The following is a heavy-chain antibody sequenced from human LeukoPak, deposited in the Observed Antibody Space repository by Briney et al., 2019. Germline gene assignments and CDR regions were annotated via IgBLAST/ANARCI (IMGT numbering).Heavy chain of an antibody. D-gene: IGHD3-16*01. V-gene: IGHV3-7*05. CDR3: ASDRFYFGV. CDR1: GFTFSSYW. CDR2: IKLDGTEK. J-gene: IGHJ4*02. Sequence: AGGSLRLSCAASGFTFSSYWMHWVRQAPGKGLEWVANIKLDGTEKYYVDSVKGRFTISRDNAENSLYLQMNSLRAEDTAVYYCASDRFYFGVWGQGTLVTVSS.